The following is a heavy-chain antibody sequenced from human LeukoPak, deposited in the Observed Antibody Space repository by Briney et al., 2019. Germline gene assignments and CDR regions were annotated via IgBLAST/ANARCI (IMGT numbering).Heavy chain of an antibody. CDR3: AKDSYYDFWSGYYTDYFDY. Sequence: GGSLRLSCAASGFTFSIYAMSWVRQAPGKGLEWVPAISGSGGSTYYADSAKGRFTISRDNSKNTLYLQMNSLRAEDTAVYYCAKDSYYDFWSGYYTDYFDYWGQGTLVTVSS. J-gene: IGHJ4*02. D-gene: IGHD3-3*01. CDR2: ISGSGGST. CDR1: GFTFSIYA. V-gene: IGHV3-23*01.